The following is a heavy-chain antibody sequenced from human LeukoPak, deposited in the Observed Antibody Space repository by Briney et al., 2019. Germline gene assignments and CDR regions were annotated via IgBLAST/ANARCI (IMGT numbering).Heavy chain of an antibody. CDR1: GGSISSSSYY. J-gene: IGHJ4*02. Sequence: SETLSLTCTVSGGSISSSSYYWGWIRQPPGKGLEWIGSIYYSGSTYYNPSLKSRVTISVDTSKNQFSLKLSSVTAADTAVYYCARLGYYYDSKSYFDYWGQGTLVTVSS. V-gene: IGHV4-39*01. CDR3: ARLGYYYDSKSYFDY. D-gene: IGHD3-22*01. CDR2: IYYSGST.